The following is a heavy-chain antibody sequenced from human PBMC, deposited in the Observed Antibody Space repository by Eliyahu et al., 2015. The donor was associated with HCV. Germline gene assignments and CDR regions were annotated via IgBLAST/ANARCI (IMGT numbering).Heavy chain of an antibody. J-gene: IGHJ4*02. CDR3: ARGSQRRAHIRYFDLDYFDY. CDR1: GGSFSGYY. Sequence: QVQLQQWGTGLLKPSETLSLTCAVYGGSFSGYYWSWIRQPPGKGLEWIGEINHSGSTNYNPSLKSRVTISVDTSKNQFSLKLSSVTAADTAVYYCARGSQRRAHIRYFDLDYFDYWGQGTLVTVSS. D-gene: IGHD3-9*01. V-gene: IGHV4-34*01. CDR2: INHSGST.